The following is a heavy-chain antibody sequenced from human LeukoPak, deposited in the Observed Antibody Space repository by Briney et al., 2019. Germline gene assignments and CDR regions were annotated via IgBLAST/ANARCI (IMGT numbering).Heavy chain of an antibody. CDR2: INPNSGGT. V-gene: IGHV1-2*04. CDR1: GFTFTGYY. D-gene: IGHD3/OR15-3a*01. CDR3: ARAMDLYGMDV. Sequence: ASVKVSCKASGFTFTGYYVHWARQAPGQGLEWMGRINPNSGGTNYAQKFQGWVTMTRDTSISTAYMELSRLRSDDTAVYYCARAMDLYGMDVWGQGTTVTVSS. J-gene: IGHJ6*02.